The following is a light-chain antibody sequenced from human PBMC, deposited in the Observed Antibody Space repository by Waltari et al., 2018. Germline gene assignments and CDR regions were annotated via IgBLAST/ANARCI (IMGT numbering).Light chain of an antibody. Sequence: SVLTQPPSVSGAPGQRVTISCTGSSSNIGSYYVSWYQQPPGTTPKLLIYEDNKRPSGVSDRFSGSKSGSSASLTITGLQTEDEADYYCLSYDSSLSALFGGGTRLTVL. CDR2: EDN. CDR3: LSYDSSLSAL. J-gene: IGLJ2*01. V-gene: IGLV1-40*01. CDR1: SSNIGSYY.